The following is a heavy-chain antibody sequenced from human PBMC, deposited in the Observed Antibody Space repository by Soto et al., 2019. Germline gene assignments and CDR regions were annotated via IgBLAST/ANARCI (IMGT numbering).Heavy chain of an antibody. J-gene: IGHJ3*02. V-gene: IGHV1-8*01. CDR2: MNPNSGST. D-gene: IGHD3-22*01. CDR3: AREGHSSGYYPDAFDI. CDR1: GYTFTSYD. Sequence: ASVKLSCKASGYTFTSYDINWVRQATGQGLEWMGWMNPNSGSTGYAQKFQGRVTMTRNTSISTAYMELNSLRAEDTAVYYCAREGHSSGYYPDAFDIWGQGTMVTVSS.